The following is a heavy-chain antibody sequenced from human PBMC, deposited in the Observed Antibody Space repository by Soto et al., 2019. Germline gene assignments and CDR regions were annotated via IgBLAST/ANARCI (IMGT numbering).Heavy chain of an antibody. CDR2: INHSGIT. CDR1: GGSFSGYY. J-gene: IGHJ4*02. V-gene: IGHV4-34*01. Sequence: SETLSLTCAVYGGSFSGYYCSWIRQPPWKGLEWIGEINHSGITNYNPSLKSRVTISVDTSKNQFSLKLSFVTAADTAMYYCARTKCSGGSCYSWSLEYCGRGTPVAV. D-gene: IGHD2-15*01. CDR3: ARTKCSGGSCYSWSLEY.